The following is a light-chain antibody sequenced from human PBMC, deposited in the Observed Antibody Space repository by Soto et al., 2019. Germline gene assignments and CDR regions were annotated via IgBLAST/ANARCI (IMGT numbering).Light chain of an antibody. CDR1: QTISSY. CDR3: QQSHGIPYT. CDR2: AAS. Sequence: DIQMPPSPSSLSASVGDRVTITCRASQTISSYLNWYQQKPGKAPKLLIYAASSLQSGVPSRFSGSGSGTDFTLSISSLQPEDFATYYCQQSHGIPYTFGQGTKLEIK. V-gene: IGKV1-39*01. J-gene: IGKJ2*01.